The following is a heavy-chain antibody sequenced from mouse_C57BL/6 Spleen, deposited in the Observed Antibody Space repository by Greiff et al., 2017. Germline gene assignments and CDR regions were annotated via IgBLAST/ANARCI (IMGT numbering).Heavy chain of an antibody. Sequence: DVMLVESGEGLVKPGGSLKLSCAASGFTFSSYAMSWVRQTPEKRLEWVAYISSGGDYIYYADTVKGRFTISRDNARNTLYLQMSSLKSEDTAMYYCTREGNWVDFDYWGQGTTLTVSS. V-gene: IGHV5-9-1*02. J-gene: IGHJ2*01. CDR2: ISSGGDYI. D-gene: IGHD4-1*01. CDR1: GFTFSSYA. CDR3: TREGNWVDFDY.